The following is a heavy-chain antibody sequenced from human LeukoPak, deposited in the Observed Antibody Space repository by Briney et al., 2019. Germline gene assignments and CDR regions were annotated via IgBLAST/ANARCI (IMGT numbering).Heavy chain of an antibody. CDR1: GFTFSSYG. J-gene: IGHJ4*02. CDR2: IWYDGSNK. Sequence: GRSLRLSCAASGFTFSSYGMHWVRQAPGKGLEWVAVIWYDGSNKYYADSVKGRFTISRDNSKNTLYPQMNSLRAEDTAVYYCARDADYYDSSGLFDYWGQGTLVTVSS. CDR3: ARDADYYDSSGLFDY. V-gene: IGHV3-33*01. D-gene: IGHD3-22*01.